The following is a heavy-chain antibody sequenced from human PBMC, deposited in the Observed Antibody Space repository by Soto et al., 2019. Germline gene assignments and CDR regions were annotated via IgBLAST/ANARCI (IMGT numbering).Heavy chain of an antibody. CDR1: GGSLRSYH. V-gene: IGHV4-59*01. CDR2: IYYSGST. Sequence: AETLSLICTVCGGSLRSYHWGWIRQPPGKGLEWIGYIYYSGSTNYNPSLKSRVTISVDTSKNQFSLKLSSVTAADTAVYYCARTLYSYGPRFDYWGQGTLVTVS. J-gene: IGHJ4*02. CDR3: ARTLYSYGPRFDY. D-gene: IGHD5-18*01.